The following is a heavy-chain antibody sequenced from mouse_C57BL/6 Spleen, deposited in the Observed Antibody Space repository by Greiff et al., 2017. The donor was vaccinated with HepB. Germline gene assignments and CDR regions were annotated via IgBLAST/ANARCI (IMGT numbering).Heavy chain of an antibody. D-gene: IGHD1-1*01. CDR1: GYTFTDYY. CDR3: AREWFTTTSYGY. CDR2: INPNNGGT. J-gene: IGHJ4*01. Sequence: EVQLQQSGPELVKPGASVKISCKASGYTFTDYYMNWVKQSHGKSLEWIGDINPNNGGTSYNQKFKGKATLTVDKYSSTAYMELRSLTSEDSAVYYCAREWFTTTSYGYWGQGTSVTVSS. V-gene: IGHV1-26*01.